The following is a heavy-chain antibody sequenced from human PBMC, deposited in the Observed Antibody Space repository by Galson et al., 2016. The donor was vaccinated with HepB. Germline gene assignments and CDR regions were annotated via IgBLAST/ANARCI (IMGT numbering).Heavy chain of an antibody. CDR3: VSSALEY. CDR2: IQQDGNQK. Sequence: SLRLSCAASGFIFSTSWMTWVRQAPGQGLEWVATIQQDGNQKYYVGSVKGRFTISRDNAKNSLYLQMNSLRAEDTALYYCVSSALEYWGQGTLVTVSS. CDR1: GFIFSTSW. D-gene: IGHD3-16*02. V-gene: IGHV3-7*02. J-gene: IGHJ4*02.